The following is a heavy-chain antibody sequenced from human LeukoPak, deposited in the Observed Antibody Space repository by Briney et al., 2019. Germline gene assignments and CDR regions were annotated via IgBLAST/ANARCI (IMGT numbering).Heavy chain of an antibody. D-gene: IGHD4-17*01. CDR1: GGSISSYY. J-gene: IGHJ4*02. Sequence: SETLSLTCTVSGGSISSYYWSWFRQPAGKGLEWIGRIYITGSTNYNPSLKSRVTMSVDTSKSQFSLRLSSVTAADTAVYYCARDTFGDYDFDYWGQGTLVTVSS. CDR3: ARDTFGDYDFDY. CDR2: IYITGST. V-gene: IGHV4-4*07.